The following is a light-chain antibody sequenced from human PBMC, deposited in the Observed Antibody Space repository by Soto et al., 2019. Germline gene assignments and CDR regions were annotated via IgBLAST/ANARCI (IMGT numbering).Light chain of an antibody. Sequence: EIVMTQSPATLSLSPGERVTLSCRASQSVSSKLAWYQQKPGQAPRLLIYGASIRATDIPARFSGSGSGTEFTLTISRLQSEDFAIVYCQQYSNWPYTFGQGTKLEIK. J-gene: IGKJ2*01. CDR2: GAS. V-gene: IGKV3-15*01. CDR3: QQYSNWPYT. CDR1: QSVSSK.